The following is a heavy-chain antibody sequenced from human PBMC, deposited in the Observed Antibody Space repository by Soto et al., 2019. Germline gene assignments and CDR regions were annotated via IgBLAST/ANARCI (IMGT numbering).Heavy chain of an antibody. CDR3: AKDPQWLVPDYFDY. J-gene: IGHJ4*02. CDR2: VSTSGGST. CDR1: GFTFNNYA. V-gene: IGHV3-23*01. D-gene: IGHD6-19*01. Sequence: GGSLRLSCEASGFTFNNYAMNWVRQAPGKGLEWVSSVSTSGGSTNYADSVTGRFTISRDNSKNTVSLQMNSLRAEDTAVYYCAKDPQWLVPDYFDYWGQGTLVTVSS.